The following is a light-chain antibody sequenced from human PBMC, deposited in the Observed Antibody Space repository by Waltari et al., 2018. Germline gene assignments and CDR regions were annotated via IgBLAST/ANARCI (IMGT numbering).Light chain of an antibody. J-gene: IGLJ1*01. Sequence: SYVLTQPPSVSVAPGETARITCGGTKIESKSVPWYRQRPGQAPVVVSSYDNDRAAGIPERFSGSNSGNTATLTISRVEAGDEADYYCQVWDANTDPGVFGTGTEVTVL. V-gene: IGLV3-21*01. CDR2: YDN. CDR1: KIESKS. CDR3: QVWDANTDPGV.